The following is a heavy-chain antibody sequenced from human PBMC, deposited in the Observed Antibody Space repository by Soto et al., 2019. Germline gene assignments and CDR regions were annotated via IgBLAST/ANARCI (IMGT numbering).Heavy chain of an antibody. CDR3: AKGGRQWLVTSDFNY. CDR1: GFTFSDYA. J-gene: IGHJ4*02. CDR2: VSHDGRNT. V-gene: IGHV3-30*18. D-gene: IGHD6-19*01. Sequence: VQLVESGGGVVQPGRSLRLSCAASGFTFSDYAMHWVRQAPGKGLEWVAVVSHDGRNTHYADSVKGRFTISRDSSKNTDSLEMTSLRAEDTAVYYSAKGGRQWLVTSDFNYWGQGALVTVSS.